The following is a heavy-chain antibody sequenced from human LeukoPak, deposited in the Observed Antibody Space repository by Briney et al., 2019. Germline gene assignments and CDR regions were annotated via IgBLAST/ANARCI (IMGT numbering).Heavy chain of an antibody. CDR3: ARGPDYGGTSGRVDY. CDR1: GGSFSGYY. Sequence: SETLSLTCAVYGGSFSGYYWSWIRQPPGKGLEWIGEINHSGTTNYNPSLRSRVTVSVDTSKNQFSLKLKSVTAADTALYFCARGPDYGGTSGRVDYWRQGTLVTVSS. CDR2: INHSGTT. D-gene: IGHD4-23*01. V-gene: IGHV4-34*01. J-gene: IGHJ4*02.